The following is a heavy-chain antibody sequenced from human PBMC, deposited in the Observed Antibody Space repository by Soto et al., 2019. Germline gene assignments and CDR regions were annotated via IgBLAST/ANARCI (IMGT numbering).Heavy chain of an antibody. D-gene: IGHD5-12*01. CDR3: AILRNENHYYYYYMDV. J-gene: IGHJ6*03. Sequence: SETLSLTCAVYGGSFSGYYWSWIRQPPGKGLEWIGEINHSGSTNYNPSLKSRVTISVDTSKNQFSLKLSSETAADTAVYYCAILRNENHYYYYYMDVWGKGTTVTVSS. CDR2: INHSGST. V-gene: IGHV4-34*01. CDR1: GGSFSGYY.